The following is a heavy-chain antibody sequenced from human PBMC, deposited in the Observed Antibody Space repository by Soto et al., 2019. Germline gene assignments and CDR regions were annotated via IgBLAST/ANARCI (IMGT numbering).Heavy chain of an antibody. CDR3: ARSHTGVRFYYGMDV. CDR1: GGTFSSYA. V-gene: IGHV1-69*14. J-gene: IGHJ6*02. D-gene: IGHD3-10*02. Sequence: QVQLVQSGAEVKKPGSSVKVSCKASGGTFSSYAISWVRQAAGQGLEWMGGIIPIFGTANYAQKFQGRVTITADKSTSPAYMELSSLRPEDTAVYYCARSHTGVRFYYGMDVWGQGTTVTVSS. CDR2: IIPIFGTA.